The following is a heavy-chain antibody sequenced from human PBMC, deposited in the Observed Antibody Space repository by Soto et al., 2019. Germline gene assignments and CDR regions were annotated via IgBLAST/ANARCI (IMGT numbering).Heavy chain of an antibody. CDR2: ISYDGSNK. CDR1: GFTFSSYA. Sequence: QVQLVESGGGVVQPGRSLRLSCAASGFTFSSYAMHWVRQAPGKGLERVAVISYDGSNKYYADSVKGRFTISRDNSKNTLYLEMNSLRAEDKAVYYCARDLVLLWFGELGDDMDVWGQGTTVTVSS. CDR3: ARDLVLLWFGELGDDMDV. J-gene: IGHJ6*02. V-gene: IGHV3-30-3*01. D-gene: IGHD3-10*01.